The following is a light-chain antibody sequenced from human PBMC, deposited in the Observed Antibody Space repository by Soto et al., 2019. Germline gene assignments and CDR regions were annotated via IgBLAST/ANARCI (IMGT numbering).Light chain of an antibody. CDR1: QTIGSW. J-gene: IGKJ3*01. V-gene: IGKV1-5*03. CDR3: QQYSSLSA. CDR2: KAS. Sequence: DIQMTQSPSTLSASVGDSVIITCRASQTIGSWLAWYQQKPGKVPKLLIHKASSLESGVSSRFSGSGSGTEFTLTIRSLQPDDFATYYCQQYSSLSAFGPGTKVEIK.